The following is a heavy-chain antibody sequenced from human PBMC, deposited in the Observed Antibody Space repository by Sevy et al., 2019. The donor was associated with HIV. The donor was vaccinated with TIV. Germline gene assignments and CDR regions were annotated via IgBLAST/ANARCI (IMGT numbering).Heavy chain of an antibody. CDR3: ARVPSTGRYGMDV. CDR1: GFTFSSYS. V-gene: IGHV3-48*01. D-gene: IGHD3-10*01. CDR2: ISSSSSTI. J-gene: IGHJ6*02. Sequence: GGSLRLSCAASGFTFSSYSMNWVRQAPGKGLEWVSYISSSSSTIYYADSVKGRITISRDNAKKSLYLQMSSLRADDTALYYCARVPSTGRYGMDVWGQGTTVTVSS.